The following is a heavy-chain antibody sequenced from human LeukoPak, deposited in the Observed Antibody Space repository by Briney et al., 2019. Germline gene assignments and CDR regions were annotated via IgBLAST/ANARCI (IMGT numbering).Heavy chain of an antibody. CDR1: GGTFSSYA. J-gene: IGHJ5*02. D-gene: IGHD6-6*01. CDR3: ARRGRAASPEWVEH. Sequence: SVKVSCKASGGTFSSYAISWVRQAPGQGLEWMGGIIPVFGTANYAQKFKGRVTITADESTSTAYMELSSLRTEDTAVYYCARRGRAASPEWVEHWGQGTLVTVSS. V-gene: IGHV1-69*01. CDR2: IIPVFGTA.